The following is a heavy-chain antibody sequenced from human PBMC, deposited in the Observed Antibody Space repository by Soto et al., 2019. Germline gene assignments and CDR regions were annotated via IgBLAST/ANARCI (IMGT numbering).Heavy chain of an antibody. J-gene: IGHJ4*02. V-gene: IGHV5-51*01. CDR1: GYTFSSYW. CDR3: ARRQYDILSGYWGPGYFDY. D-gene: IGHD3-9*01. Sequence: GESLKISCRGSGYTFSSYWIGWVRQRPGKGLEWMGIIYPGDSDTKYNPSFQGQVIISADTSIGAAYLQWYSLKASDTAIYYCARRQYDILSGYWGPGYFDYWGQGTPVTVSS. CDR2: IYPGDSDT.